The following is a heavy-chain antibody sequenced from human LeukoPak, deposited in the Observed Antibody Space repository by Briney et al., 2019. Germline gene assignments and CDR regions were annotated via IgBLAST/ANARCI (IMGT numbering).Heavy chain of an antibody. Sequence: KSSETLSLTCTVSGGSISSSSYYWGWIRQPPGKGLEWIGSIYYSGSTYYNPSLKDRVTISVDTSKNQFSLKLSSVTAADTAAYYCARNIVVVPAAIPSFDYWGQGTLVTASS. CDR2: IYYSGST. J-gene: IGHJ4*02. D-gene: IGHD2-2*02. CDR1: GGSISSSSYY. CDR3: ARNIVVVPAAIPSFDY. V-gene: IGHV4-39*01.